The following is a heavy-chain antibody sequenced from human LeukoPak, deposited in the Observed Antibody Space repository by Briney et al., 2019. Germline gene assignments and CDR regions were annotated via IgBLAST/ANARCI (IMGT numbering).Heavy chain of an antibody. V-gene: IGHV3-53*01. J-gene: IGHJ4*02. CDR1: GFTVSSNY. CDR3: AREMAGPPLFYY. D-gene: IGHD6-19*01. CDR2: IYSGGGT. Sequence: GGSLRLSCAASGFTVSSNYMSWVRQAPGKGLEWVSVIYSGGGTYYADSVKGRFTISRDNSKNTLYLQMNSLRAEDTAVYYCAREMAGPPLFYYWGQGTLVTVSS.